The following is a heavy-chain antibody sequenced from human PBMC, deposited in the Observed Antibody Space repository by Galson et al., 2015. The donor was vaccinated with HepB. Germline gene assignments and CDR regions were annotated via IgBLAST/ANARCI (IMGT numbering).Heavy chain of an antibody. CDR3: AREGGSSCTNGVCYTLVPFDN. Sequence: SLILSCAASGFTFNNYGMQWVRQTPGRRLEWVAAISHAESRRHYTDSVKGRFTISKDNSRNTLYLQLNTLRLEDTGLYYCAREGGSSCTNGVCYTLVPFDNWGQGIQVTVSS. J-gene: IGHJ4*02. CDR2: ISHAESRR. D-gene: IGHD2-8*01. CDR1: GFTFNNYG. V-gene: IGHV3-30-3*01.